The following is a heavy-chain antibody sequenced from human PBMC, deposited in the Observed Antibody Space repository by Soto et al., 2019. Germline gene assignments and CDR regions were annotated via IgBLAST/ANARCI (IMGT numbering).Heavy chain of an antibody. D-gene: IGHD2-15*01. V-gene: IGHV3-30*03. CDR3: ARLGYCSGGGCSDF. CDR2: ISYDGSNQ. Sequence: QVQLVESGGGVVQPGRSLRLSCAASGFAFSSYAIHWVRQAPGKGLEWVAVISYDGSNQYYADSVRGRFIISSDNSRRALSLQLNSLRLEDTAMYYCARLGYCSGGGCSDFWGQGTLVTVSS. CDR1: GFAFSSYA. J-gene: IGHJ4*02.